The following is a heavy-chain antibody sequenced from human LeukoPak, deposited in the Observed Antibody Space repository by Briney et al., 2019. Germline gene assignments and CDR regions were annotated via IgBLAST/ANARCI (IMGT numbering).Heavy chain of an antibody. Sequence: GESLKISCKGSGYSFTNYWIGWVRQMPGRGLEWMGIFYPGDSDTIYSPSFQGQVTISADKSINTAYLQWINLKASDTAMYYCARHDGDGYFSWGQGTLVTVSS. CDR1: GYSFTNYW. CDR2: FYPGDSDT. CDR3: ARHDGDGYFS. J-gene: IGHJ4*02. D-gene: IGHD5-24*01. V-gene: IGHV5-51*01.